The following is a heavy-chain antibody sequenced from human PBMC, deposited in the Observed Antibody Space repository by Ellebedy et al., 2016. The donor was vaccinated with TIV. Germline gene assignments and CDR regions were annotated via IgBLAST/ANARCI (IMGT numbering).Heavy chain of an antibody. CDR1: GFTFSSYA. J-gene: IGHJ6*03. V-gene: IGHV3-21*01. CDR3: ARGFSGSNFVMHFYYYMDV. CDR2: ISDSSTYI. Sequence: GGSLRLSXAASGFTFSSYAMNWVRQAPGKGLEWVSSISDSSTYIHYADSMRGRFTISRDNTKYSLYLQMNSLRAEDTAVYYCARGFSGSNFVMHFYYYMDVWGRGTTVTVSS. D-gene: IGHD1-26*01.